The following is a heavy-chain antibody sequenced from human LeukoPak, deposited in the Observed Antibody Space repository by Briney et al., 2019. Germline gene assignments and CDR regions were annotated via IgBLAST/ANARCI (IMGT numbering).Heavy chain of an antibody. CDR2: IWYDGSNK. CDR3: ARVQDYSNYLGTDY. CDR1: GFTFSSYG. J-gene: IGHJ4*02. Sequence: GGSLRLSCAASGFTFSSYGMHWVRQAPGKGLEWGAVIWYDGSNKYYADSVKGRFTISRDNSKNTLYLQMNSLRAEDTAVYYCARVQDYSNYLGTDYWGQGTLVTVSS. V-gene: IGHV3-33*01. D-gene: IGHD4-11*01.